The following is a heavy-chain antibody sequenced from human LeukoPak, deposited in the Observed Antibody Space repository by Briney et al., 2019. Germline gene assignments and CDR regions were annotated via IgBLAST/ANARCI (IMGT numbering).Heavy chain of an antibody. CDR1: GFTLDDYA. Sequence: PGGSLRLSCAASGFTLDDYAMHWVRLAPGTGLEWVSLISGDVGSTYYADSVKARFTISRDNSKNSLYLQMNSLRTEDTALYYCANTRVHYFDYWGQGTLVTVSS. CDR3: ANTRVHYFDY. V-gene: IGHV3-43*02. CDR2: ISGDVGST. D-gene: IGHD2-2*01. J-gene: IGHJ4*02.